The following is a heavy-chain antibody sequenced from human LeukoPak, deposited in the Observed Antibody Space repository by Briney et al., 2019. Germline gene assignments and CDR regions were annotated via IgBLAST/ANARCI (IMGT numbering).Heavy chain of an antibody. J-gene: IGHJ4*02. CDR3: ANSRSGSYYPPPFDY. V-gene: IGHV3-9*01. CDR1: GFAFDAYA. D-gene: IGHD1-26*01. Sequence: GGSLRLSCAASGFAFDAYAMHWVRQAPGKGLEWVSGISWNSGSIGYADSVKGRFTISRDNAKNSLYLQMNSLRAEDTAVYYCANSRSGSYYPPPFDYWGQGTLVTISS. CDR2: ISWNSGSI.